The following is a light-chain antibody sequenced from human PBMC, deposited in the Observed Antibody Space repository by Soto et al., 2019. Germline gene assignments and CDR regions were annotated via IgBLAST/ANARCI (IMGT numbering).Light chain of an antibody. CDR3: LIYYGGAQRI. V-gene: IGLV7-43*01. CDR1: TETITSLHF. CDR2: AIS. J-gene: IGLJ2*01. Sequence: QAVVTQEPSLTVSPGGTVTLTCASSTETITSLHFPTWVQQKPGQAPRALLYAISNKYSWTPARFSGSLLGGRAALRLSGVQPEDEADYYCLIYYGGAQRIFGGGTKLTVL.